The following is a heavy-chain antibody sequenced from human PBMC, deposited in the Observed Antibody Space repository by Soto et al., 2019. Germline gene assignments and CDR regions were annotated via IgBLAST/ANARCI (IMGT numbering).Heavy chain of an antibody. CDR3: ARLGGHQLARPYYYYGMDV. CDR1: GYSFTSYW. V-gene: IGHV5-51*01. CDR2: IYPGDSDT. D-gene: IGHD6-13*01. J-gene: IGHJ6*02. Sequence: GESLKISCKGSGYSFTSYWIGWVRQMPGKGLEWMGIIYPGDSDTRYSPSFQGQVTISADKSISTAYLQWSSLKASDTAMYYCARLGGHQLARPYYYYGMDVWGQGTTVTVSS.